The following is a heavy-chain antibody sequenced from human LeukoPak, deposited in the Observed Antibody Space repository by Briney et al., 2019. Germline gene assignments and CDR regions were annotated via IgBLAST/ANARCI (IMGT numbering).Heavy chain of an antibody. J-gene: IGHJ6*03. CDR1: GGTFSSYA. V-gene: IGHV1-69*05. D-gene: IGHD1-1*01. Sequence: ASVKVSCKASGGTFSSYAISWVRQAPGQGLEWMGRIIPIFGTANYAQKFQGRVTITTDESTSTAYMELSSLRSEDTAVYYCARGWNDADLPYYYYYMDVWGKGTTVTVSS. CDR3: ARGWNDADLPYYYYYMDV. CDR2: IIPIFGTA.